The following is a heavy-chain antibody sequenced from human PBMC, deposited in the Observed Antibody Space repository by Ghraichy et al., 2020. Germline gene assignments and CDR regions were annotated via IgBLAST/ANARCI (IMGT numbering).Heavy chain of an antibody. J-gene: IGHJ4*02. D-gene: IGHD3-22*01. Sequence: GGSLRLSCAASGFTFSSYWMHWVRQAPGKGLVWVSRINSDGSSTNYADSVKGRFTISRYNAKNPLDLQMNSLKAEDTAVYYCARRPHYYDSRGYQYYLDYWGQGTLVTVSS. V-gene: IGHV3-74*01. CDR1: GFTFSSYW. CDR3: ARRPHYYDSRGYQYYLDY. CDR2: INSDGSST.